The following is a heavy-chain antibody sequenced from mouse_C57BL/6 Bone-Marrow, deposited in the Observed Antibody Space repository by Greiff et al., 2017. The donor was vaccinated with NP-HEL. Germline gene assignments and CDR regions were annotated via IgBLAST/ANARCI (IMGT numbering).Heavy chain of an antibody. CDR1: GYTFTSYW. J-gene: IGHJ1*03. Sequence: QVQLQQSGAELVKPGASVKLSCKASGYTFTSYWMHWVKQRPGQGLEWIGYIYPSSGYTNYNQKFKDKATLTADKSSSTAYMQLSRLTYEDSAVFYWAEGRRDWDLDVWGTGTTVTVSS. CDR2: IYPSSGYT. D-gene: IGHD2-14*01. CDR3: AEGRRDWDLDV. V-gene: IGHV1-7*01.